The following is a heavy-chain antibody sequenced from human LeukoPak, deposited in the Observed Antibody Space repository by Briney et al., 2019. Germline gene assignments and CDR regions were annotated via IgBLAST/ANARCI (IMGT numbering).Heavy chain of an antibody. CDR3: VRGGYLDWLSNYYYYGMDV. J-gene: IGHJ6*02. V-gene: IGHV5-51*01. CDR2: IYPGDSDT. D-gene: IGHD3-9*01. CDR1: GYSFTSYW. Sequence: GESLKISCTGSGYSFTSYWIGWVRQMPGKGLEWMGLIYPGDSDTRYSPSFQGQVTISADKSISTAYLQWGSLKASDTAMYYCVRGGYLDWLSNYYYYGMDVWGQGTTVTVSS.